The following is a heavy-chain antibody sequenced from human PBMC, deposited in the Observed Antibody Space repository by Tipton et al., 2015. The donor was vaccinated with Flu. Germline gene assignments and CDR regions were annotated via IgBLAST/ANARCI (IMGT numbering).Heavy chain of an antibody. CDR3: ARVSQQLLKDYFDF. V-gene: IGHV4-38-2*02. Sequence: TLSLTCTISGDSISSDYYWGWIRQPPGKGLEWIGNIFRTGTTYRNPSLKSRVTISIDRSKTQFSLKLRSVTAADTAVYYCARVSQQLLKDYFDFWGQGTLVTVS. CDR2: IFRTGTT. D-gene: IGHD6-13*01. CDR1: GDSISSDYY. J-gene: IGHJ4*02.